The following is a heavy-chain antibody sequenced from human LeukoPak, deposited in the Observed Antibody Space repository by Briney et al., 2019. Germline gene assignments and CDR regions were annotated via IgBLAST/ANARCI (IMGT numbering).Heavy chain of an antibody. CDR2: ISSSSSYI. CDR1: GFTFSSYS. CDR3: ARDRSSSGYYYGVPYFDY. D-gene: IGHD3-22*01. J-gene: IGHJ4*02. V-gene: IGHV3-21*01. Sequence: GGTLRLSCAASGFTFSSYSMNWVRQAPGKGLEWVSSISSSSSYIYYADLVKGRFTISRDNAKNSLYLQMNSLRAEDTAVYYCARDRSSSGYYYGVPYFDYWGQGTLVTVSS.